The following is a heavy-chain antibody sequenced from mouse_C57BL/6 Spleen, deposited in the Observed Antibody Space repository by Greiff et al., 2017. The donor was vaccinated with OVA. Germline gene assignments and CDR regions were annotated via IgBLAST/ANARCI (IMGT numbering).Heavy chain of an antibody. V-gene: IGHV1-85*01. CDR1: GYPFTSYD. Sequence: VHLVESGPELVKPGASVKLSCKASGYPFTSYDINWVKQRPGQGLAWIGWSSPRDGSTKYNEKFKGKATLTVDTSSSTAYMELHSLTSEDSAVYFCARGGYYGSRYAMDYWGQGTSVTVSS. CDR2: SSPRDGST. J-gene: IGHJ4*01. D-gene: IGHD1-1*01. CDR3: ARGGYYGSRYAMDY.